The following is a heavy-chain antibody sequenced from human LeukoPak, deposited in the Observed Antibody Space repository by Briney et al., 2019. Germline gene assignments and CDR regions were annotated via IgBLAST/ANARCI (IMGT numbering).Heavy chain of an antibody. V-gene: IGHV3-74*01. CDR1: GFTSSSYW. J-gene: IGHJ1*01. CDR2: INSDGRST. CDR3: ARSELGYSYGSFQH. Sequence: GGSLRLSCAASGFTSSSYWMHWVRQAPGKGLVWVSRINSDGRSTSYADSVKGRFTISRDNAKDTLYLQMNSLRAEDTAVYYCARSELGYSYGSFQHWGQGTLVTVSS. D-gene: IGHD5-18*01.